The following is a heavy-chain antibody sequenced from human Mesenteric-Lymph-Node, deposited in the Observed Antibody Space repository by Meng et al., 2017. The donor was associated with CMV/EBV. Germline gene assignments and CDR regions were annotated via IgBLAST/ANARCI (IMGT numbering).Heavy chain of an antibody. J-gene: IGHJ5*02. CDR2: IWSDGRAT. CDR3: ARDLAVGRIWFDP. Sequence: CTGSGFRFSDYGFHWVRQSPGKGLEWVADIWSDGRATYYADSVSGRFTISRDDSRSTLYLQMNSLRAEDTAVYYCARDLAVGRIWFDPWGQGTLVTVSS. D-gene: IGHD6-19*01. CDR1: GFRFSDYG. V-gene: IGHV3-33*01.